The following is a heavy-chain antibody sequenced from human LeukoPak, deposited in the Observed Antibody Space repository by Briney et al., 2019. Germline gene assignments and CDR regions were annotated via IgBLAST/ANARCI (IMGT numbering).Heavy chain of an antibody. Sequence: PSETLSLTCNVSGDSIRGYSWSWIRQPAGKGLEWIGRFHVTGSTTYLPSLEGRVTMALDTSKNQFSLKLTSMTAADTAVYFCARDRFCGNAICHPALGLWGQGTLVSVSS. CDR3: ARDRFCGNAICHPALGL. V-gene: IGHV4-4*07. J-gene: IGHJ4*02. D-gene: IGHD2-2*01. CDR1: GDSIRGYS. CDR2: FHVTGST.